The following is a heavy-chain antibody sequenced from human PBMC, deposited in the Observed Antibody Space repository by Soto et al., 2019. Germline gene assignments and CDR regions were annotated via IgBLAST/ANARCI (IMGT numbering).Heavy chain of an antibody. D-gene: IGHD1-26*01. J-gene: IGHJ4*02. CDR3: ARRGCRGSYFDY. CDR1: GYSFSNYW. V-gene: IGHV5-51*01. Sequence: PGESLKISCTGSGYSFSNYWIGWVRQVPGKGLEWMGIFYPRDSDTRYSPSCQGQATISSDKSISAAYLQWSTLKASDTAMYYCARRGCRGSYFDYWGQGTLVTVSS. CDR2: FYPRDSDT.